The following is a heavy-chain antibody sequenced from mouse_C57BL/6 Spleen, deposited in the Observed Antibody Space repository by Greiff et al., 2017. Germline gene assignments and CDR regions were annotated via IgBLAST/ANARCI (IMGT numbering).Heavy chain of an antibody. CDR3: ARRGQLRLQAMDY. D-gene: IGHD3-2*02. V-gene: IGHV1-61*01. J-gene: IGHJ4*01. CDR2: IYPSDSET. CDR1: GYTFTSYW. Sequence: VQLQQPGAELVRPGSSVKLSCKASGYTFTSYWMAWVKQRPGQGLEWIGNIYPSDSETHYNQKFKDKATLTVDKSSSTAYMQLSSLTSEDSAVYYCARRGQLRLQAMDYWGQGTSVTVSS.